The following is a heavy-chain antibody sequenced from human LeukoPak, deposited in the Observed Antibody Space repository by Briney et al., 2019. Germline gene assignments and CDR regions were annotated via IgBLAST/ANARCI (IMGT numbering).Heavy chain of an antibody. CDR2: IIPIFGTA. J-gene: IGHJ4*02. CDR3: ARGTGNWDYFDH. CDR1: GGTFSSYA. Sequence: SVKVSCKASGGTFSSYAISWVRQAPGQGLEWMGGIIPIFGTANYAQKFQGRVTITTDESTSTAYMELSSLRSEDTAVYYCARGTGNWDYFDHWGQGTLVTVSS. D-gene: IGHD7-27*01. V-gene: IGHV1-69*05.